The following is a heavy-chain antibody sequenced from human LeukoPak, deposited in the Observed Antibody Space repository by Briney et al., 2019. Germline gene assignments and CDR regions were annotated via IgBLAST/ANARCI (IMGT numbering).Heavy chain of an antibody. CDR1: GFRFSSYA. V-gene: IGHV3-74*01. J-gene: IGHJ4*02. Sequence: GGSLRLSCAASGFRFSSYAMHWVRQAPGEGLMWVSRINSGGSGTSYADSVEGRFTISRDNSRSALYLQMNSLRTEDTAVYYCSRLSGFAGYSYGLVDYWGQGTLVTVSS. CDR3: SRLSGFAGYSYGLVDY. D-gene: IGHD5-18*01. CDR2: INSGGSGT.